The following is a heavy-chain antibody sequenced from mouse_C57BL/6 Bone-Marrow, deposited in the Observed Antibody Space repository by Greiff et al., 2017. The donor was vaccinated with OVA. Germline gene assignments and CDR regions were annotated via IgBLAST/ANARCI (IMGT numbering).Heavy chain of an antibody. J-gene: IGHJ1*03. D-gene: IGHD2-1*01. CDR2: IDPNSGGT. V-gene: IGHV1-72*01. CDR3: ARLGYGKRWYFDV. Sequence: QVQLQQPGAELVKPGASVKLSCKASGYTFTSYWMHWVKQRPGRGLELIGRIDPNSGGTKYNEKFKSKATLTVDKPSSTAYMQLSSLTSEDSAVYYCARLGYGKRWYFDVWGTGTTVTVSS. CDR1: GYTFTSYW.